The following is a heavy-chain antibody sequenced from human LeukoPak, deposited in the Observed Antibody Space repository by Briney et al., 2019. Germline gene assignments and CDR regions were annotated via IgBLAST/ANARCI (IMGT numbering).Heavy chain of an antibody. D-gene: IGHD2-8*01. CDR2: IYSGGST. J-gene: IGHJ4*02. V-gene: IGHV3-53*01. CDR1: GFTVSSNY. Sequence: GGSLRLSCAASGFTVSSNYMSWVRQAPGKGLEWVSVIYSGGSTYYADSVKGRFTISRDNAKNSLYLQINSLRAEDTAVYYCARGAGYCTNGVCPIFDYWGQGTLVTVSS. CDR3: ARGAGYCTNGVCPIFDY.